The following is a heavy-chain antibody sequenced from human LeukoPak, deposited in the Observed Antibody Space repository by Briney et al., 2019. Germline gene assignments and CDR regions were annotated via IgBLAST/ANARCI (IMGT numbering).Heavy chain of an antibody. V-gene: IGHV3-49*03. CDR3: TRDPGGYDFFFDY. J-gene: IGHJ4*02. D-gene: IGHD5-12*01. CDR2: IRNKAYGGTT. Sequence: GGSLRLSCTASGFTFGDCAMSWFRQAPGKGLEWVGFIRNKAYGGTTEYAASVKGRFTISRDDSKSIAYLQMNSLKTEDTAVYYCTRDPGGYDFFFDYWGQGTLVTVSS. CDR1: GFTFGDCA.